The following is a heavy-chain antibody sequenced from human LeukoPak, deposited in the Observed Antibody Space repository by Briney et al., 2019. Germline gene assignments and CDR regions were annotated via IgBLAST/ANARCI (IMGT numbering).Heavy chain of an antibody. CDR1: GGSISSSNW. J-gene: IGHJ4*02. CDR3: ARGRRWLQSNLDY. V-gene: IGHV4-4*02. D-gene: IGHD5-24*01. Sequence: PSETLSLTCAVSGGSISSSNWWSWVRQPPGKGLEWIGEIYHSGSTNYNPSLKSRVTISVDTSKNQFSLKLSSVTAADTAVYYCARGRRWLQSNLDYWGQGTLVTVSS. CDR2: IYHSGST.